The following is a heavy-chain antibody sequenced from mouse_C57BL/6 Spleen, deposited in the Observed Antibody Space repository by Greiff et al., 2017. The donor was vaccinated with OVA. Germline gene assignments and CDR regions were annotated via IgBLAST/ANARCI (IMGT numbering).Heavy chain of an antibody. V-gene: IGHV1-52*01. CDR3: ARARHYYSNYDAMDY. CDR1: GYTFTSYW. Sequence: QVQLQQPGAELVRPGSSVKLSCKASGYTFTSYWMHWVQQRPIQGLEWIGNIDPSDSETHYNQKFKDKATLTVDKSSSTDYMQLSSLTSEDSAVYYGARARHYYSNYDAMDYWGQGTSVTVSS. J-gene: IGHJ4*01. CDR2: IDPSDSET. D-gene: IGHD2-5*01.